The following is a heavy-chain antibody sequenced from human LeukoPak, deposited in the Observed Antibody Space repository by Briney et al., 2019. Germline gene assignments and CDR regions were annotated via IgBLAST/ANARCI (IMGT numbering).Heavy chain of an antibody. Sequence: ASVKVSCKASGYTFTSYGISWVRQAPGQGLEWMGWISAYNGNTNYAQKLQGRVTMTTDTSTSTAYMELRSLRSDDTAVYYCASARIAASHDAFDIWGQGTMVTVSS. CDR1: GYTFTSYG. CDR2: ISAYNGNT. V-gene: IGHV1-18*01. D-gene: IGHD6-6*01. J-gene: IGHJ3*02. CDR3: ASARIAASHDAFDI.